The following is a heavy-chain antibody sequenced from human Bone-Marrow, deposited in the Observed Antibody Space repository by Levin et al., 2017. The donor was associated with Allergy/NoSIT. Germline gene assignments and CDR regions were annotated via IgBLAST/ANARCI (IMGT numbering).Heavy chain of an antibody. V-gene: IGHV3-53*01. D-gene: IGHD5-24*01. Sequence: HAGGSLRLSCAASGFTVSSTHMSWVRQAPGKGLEWVSVIYAVGSTYYADSVKGRFTISRDYSKNTLYLQMNSLRAEDTAVYYCAGHERDDYNYYDYWGQGTLVTVSS. CDR2: IYAVGST. CDR3: AGHERDDYNYYDY. J-gene: IGHJ4*02. CDR1: GFTVSSTH.